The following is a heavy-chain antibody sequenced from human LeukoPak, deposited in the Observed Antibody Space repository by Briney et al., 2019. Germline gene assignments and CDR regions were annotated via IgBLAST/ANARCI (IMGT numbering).Heavy chain of an antibody. D-gene: IGHD1-26*01. CDR2: INPNSGGT. J-gene: IGHJ4*02. CDR1: GYTFTGYY. V-gene: IGHV1-2*02. Sequence: ASVKVSCKASGYTFTGYYMHWVRQAPGQGLEWMGWINPNSGGTNYAQKFQGRVTMTRDTSISTAYMELSRLRSDDTAVYYCARGLRVRSPRIVGATAGYWGQGTLVTVSS. CDR3: ARGLRVRSPRIVGATAGY.